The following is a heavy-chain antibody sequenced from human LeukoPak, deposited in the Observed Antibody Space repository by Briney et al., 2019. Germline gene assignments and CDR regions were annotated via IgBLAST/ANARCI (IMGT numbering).Heavy chain of an antibody. J-gene: IGHJ6*02. CDR2: ISFSGGST. CDR3: ARAGGYSYGSLPNYYYYGMDV. Sequence: GGSLRLSCAASGFPFSTYAMGWVRQAPGKGLEWVSAISFSGGSTYYADSVKGRSTISRDNSKSTLYLQMNSLRAEDTAVYYCARAGGYSYGSLPNYYYYGMDVWGQGTTVTVSS. D-gene: IGHD5-18*01. CDR1: GFPFSTYA. V-gene: IGHV3-23*01.